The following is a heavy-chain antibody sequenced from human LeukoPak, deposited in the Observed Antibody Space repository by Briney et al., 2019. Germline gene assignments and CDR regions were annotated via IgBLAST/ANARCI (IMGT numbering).Heavy chain of an antibody. J-gene: IGHJ4*02. V-gene: IGHV1-69*01. D-gene: IGHD2-2*01. CDR3: ARGRYCSSTSCPWGY. Sequence: ASVKVSCKASGGTFSSYAISWVRQAPGQGLEWMGGIIPIFGTANYAQKFQGRVTITADESTSTAYMELSSLRSEDTAVYYCARGRYCSSTSCPWGYWGQGTLVTASS. CDR1: GGTFSSYA. CDR2: IIPIFGTA.